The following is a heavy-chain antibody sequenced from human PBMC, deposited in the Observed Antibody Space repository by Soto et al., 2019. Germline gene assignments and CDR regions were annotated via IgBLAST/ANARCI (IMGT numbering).Heavy chain of an antibody. D-gene: IGHD3-22*01. J-gene: IGHJ5*01. V-gene: IGHV3-9*01. CDR3: AKDRYDISWYEVALDS. CDR2: LNWRGDNV. Sequence: GGSLRLSCTASGFAFDRFAMHWVRQIPGEGLQWVAGLNWRGDNVAYADSVKGRFTISRNNAEKSLSLQMSSLRPEDTGLYYCAKDRYDISWYEVALDSWGNGIPVTVSS. CDR1: GFAFDRFA.